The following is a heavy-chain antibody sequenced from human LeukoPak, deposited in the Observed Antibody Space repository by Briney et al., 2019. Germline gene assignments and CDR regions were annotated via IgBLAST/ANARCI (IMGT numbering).Heavy chain of an antibody. Sequence: PGGSLRLSCAASGFTFSSYAMHWVRQAPGKGLEWVAVISYDGSNKYYADSVKGRFTISRDNSKNTLYLQMNSLRAEDTAVYYCAMASGLHYYYYMDVWGKGTTVTVSS. CDR3: AMASGLHYYYYMDV. D-gene: IGHD3-10*01. CDR1: GFTFSSYA. CDR2: ISYDGSNK. V-gene: IGHV3-30-3*01. J-gene: IGHJ6*03.